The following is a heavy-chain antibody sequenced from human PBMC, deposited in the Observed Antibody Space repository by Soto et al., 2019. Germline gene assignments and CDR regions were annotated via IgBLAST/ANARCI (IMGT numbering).Heavy chain of an antibody. CDR3: AKDAIGYSSSVAY. V-gene: IGHV3-30*18. Sequence: ESGGGVVQPGRSLRLSCAASGFTFSSYGMHWVRQAPGKGLEWVAVISYDGSNKYYADSVKGRFTISRDNTKNTLYLQMNSLRAEDTAVYYCAKDAIGYSSSVAYWGQGTLVTVSS. CDR2: ISYDGSNK. J-gene: IGHJ4*02. D-gene: IGHD6-13*01. CDR1: GFTFSSYG.